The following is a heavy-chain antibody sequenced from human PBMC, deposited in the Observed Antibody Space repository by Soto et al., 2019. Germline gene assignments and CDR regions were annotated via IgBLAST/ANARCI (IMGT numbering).Heavy chain of an antibody. CDR1: GFSFSNAS. V-gene: IGHV3-15*07. CDR3: TTGLSSSWAGG. D-gene: IGHD6-13*01. J-gene: IGHJ4*02. CDR2: IKSKTDGGTT. Sequence: GGSLRLSCAASGFSFSNASMNWVRPAPGKGLEWVGRIKSKTDGGTTDYAAPVKGRFTISRDDSKNTLYLQMNSLKTEDTAVYCCTTGLSSSWAGGWGQGTLVTVSS.